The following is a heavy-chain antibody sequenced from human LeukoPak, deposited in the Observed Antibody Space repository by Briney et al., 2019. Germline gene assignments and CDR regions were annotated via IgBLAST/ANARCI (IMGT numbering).Heavy chain of an antibody. CDR2: INPNGRTT. Sequence: GGSLRLSCAASGFTFSGYWIHWVRQAPGKGLEWVSRINPNGRTTTYADSVKGRSTISRDNAKNTVYLQMNSLRAEDTAVYYCARVLSGSWDWFDPWGQGTLVTVSS. J-gene: IGHJ5*02. V-gene: IGHV3-74*01. D-gene: IGHD3-22*01. CDR3: ARVLSGSWDWFDP. CDR1: GFTFSGYW.